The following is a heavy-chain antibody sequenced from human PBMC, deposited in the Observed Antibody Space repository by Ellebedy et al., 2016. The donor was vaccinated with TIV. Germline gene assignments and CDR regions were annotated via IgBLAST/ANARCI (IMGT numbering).Heavy chain of an antibody. CDR3: ARDRPITGRTSWCLDY. CDR2: ISDDGNYK. Sequence: PGGSLRLSCAASGFIFSDFGIHWVRQAPGKGLEWVTVISDDGNYKYYAKSVKGRFTISRDSSKNTVYLQMNSLTAEDAAVYYCARDRPITGRTSWCLDYWGQGALVTVSA. V-gene: IGHV3-30*03. J-gene: IGHJ4*02. D-gene: IGHD1/OR15-1a*01. CDR1: GFIFSDFG.